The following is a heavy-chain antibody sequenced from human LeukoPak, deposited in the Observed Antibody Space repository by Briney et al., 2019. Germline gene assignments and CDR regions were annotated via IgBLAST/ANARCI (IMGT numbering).Heavy chain of an antibody. CDR3: ARLSYITIFGVVIKRNDAFDI. V-gene: IGHV5-10-1*01. J-gene: IGHJ3*02. CDR1: GYSFTSYW. Sequence: GGSLRLSCKGSGYSFTSYWISWVRQMPGKGLEWMGRIDPSDSYTNYSPSFQGHVSISADKSISTAYLQWSSLKASDTAMYYCARLSYITIFGVVIKRNDAFDIWGQGTMVTVSS. D-gene: IGHD3-3*01. CDR2: IDPSDSYT.